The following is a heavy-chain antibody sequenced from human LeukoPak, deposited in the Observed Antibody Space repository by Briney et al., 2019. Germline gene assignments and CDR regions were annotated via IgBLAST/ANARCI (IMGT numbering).Heavy chain of an antibody. CDR2: IFLSGST. Sequence: PETLSLTCTLSGYSLSSGSYWGWIRQPPGKGRGWIGSIFLSGSTYYNPSLKSPVTVSVDRSKNPSSLKLSSVTATDTPVCFCGRDSGGSAYGGQGTLVSVS. J-gene: IGHJ4*02. CDR1: GYSLSSGSY. CDR3: GRDSGGSAY. V-gene: IGHV4-38-2*02. D-gene: IGHD6-25*01.